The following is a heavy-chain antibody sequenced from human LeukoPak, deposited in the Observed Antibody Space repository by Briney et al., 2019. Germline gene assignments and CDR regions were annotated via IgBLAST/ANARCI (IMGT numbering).Heavy chain of an antibody. V-gene: IGHV3-15*01. Sequence: GGSLRLSCAASGFTFSNAWMSWVRQAPGKGLEWVGRIKSKTDGGTTDYAAPVKGRFTISRDDSKNTLYLQMNSLKTEDTAVYYCTTLCSGGSCNNWVYYYYYMDVWGKGTTVTISS. D-gene: IGHD2-15*01. CDR2: IKSKTDGGTT. CDR3: TTLCSGGSCNNWVYYYYYMDV. CDR1: GFTFSNAW. J-gene: IGHJ6*03.